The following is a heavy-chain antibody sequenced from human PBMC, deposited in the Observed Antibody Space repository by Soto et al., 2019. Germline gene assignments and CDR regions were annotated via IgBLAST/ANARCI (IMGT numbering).Heavy chain of an antibody. D-gene: IGHD6-6*01. CDR3: ARSHIVPRLFMYPYDY. CDR1: GGSISSYY. CDR2: IYYSGST. V-gene: IGHV4-59*08. J-gene: IGHJ4*02. Sequence: SETLSLTCTVSGGSISSYYWSWIRQPPGKGLEWIGYIYYSGSTNYNPSLKSRVTISVDTSKNQFSLKLSSVTAADTAVYYCARSHIVPRLFMYPYDYWGQGTPVIVSS.